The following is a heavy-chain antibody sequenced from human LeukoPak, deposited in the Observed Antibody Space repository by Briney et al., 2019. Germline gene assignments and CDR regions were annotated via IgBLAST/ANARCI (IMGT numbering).Heavy chain of an antibody. V-gene: IGHV3-53*01. CDR2: IYSDGST. Sequence: PGGSLRLSCAASGFTVSSNYMSWVRQAPGKGLEWVSVIYSDGSTYYADSVKGRFTISRDNAKDSLYLQMNSLRAEDTAVYYCVRESIGFDYWGQGTLVTVSS. CDR3: VRESIGFDY. J-gene: IGHJ4*02. CDR1: GFTVSSNY. D-gene: IGHD2-15*01.